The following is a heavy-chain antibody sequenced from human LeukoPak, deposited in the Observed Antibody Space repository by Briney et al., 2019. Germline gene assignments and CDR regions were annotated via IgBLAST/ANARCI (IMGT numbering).Heavy chain of an antibody. V-gene: IGHV3-30*18. CDR2: ISYDRSNK. CDR3: AELGITMIGGV. Sequence: GGSLRLSCAASGFTFSSYGMHWVRQAPGKGLEWVAVISYDRSNKYYADSVKGRFTISRDNSKNTLYLQMNSLRAEDTAVYYCAELGITMIGGVWGKGTTVTISS. J-gene: IGHJ6*04. CDR1: GFTFSSYG. D-gene: IGHD3-10*02.